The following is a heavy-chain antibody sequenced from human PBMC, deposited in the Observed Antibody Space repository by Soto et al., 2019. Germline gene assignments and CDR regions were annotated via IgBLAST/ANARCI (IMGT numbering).Heavy chain of an antibody. CDR2: ISSGASTI. D-gene: IGHD1-26*01. Sequence: VGSLRLSCAASGFTFSSYEMNWVRQAPGKGLEWVSYISSGASTIYYADSVKGRFTISRDNAKNSLYLQMNSLRAEDTAVYYYARGTPGSHWGQGTLVTVSS. V-gene: IGHV3-48*03. CDR1: GFTFSSYE. J-gene: IGHJ4*02. CDR3: ARGTPGSH.